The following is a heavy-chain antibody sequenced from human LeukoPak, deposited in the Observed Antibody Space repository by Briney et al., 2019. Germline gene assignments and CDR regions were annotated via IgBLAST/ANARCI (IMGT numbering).Heavy chain of an antibody. CDR1: GFTFSGYA. J-gene: IGHJ5*02. V-gene: IGHV3-23*01. CDR2: ITGSGDST. CDR3: ARHHTSGTYDA. D-gene: IGHD3-10*01. Sequence: HPGGSLRLSCAGSGFTFSGYAMNWVRQAPGKGLEWVSTITGSGDSTFYPDSVKGRFTISRDNSKSTLFLQMNSLRAEDTALYYCARHHTSGTYDAWAQGTLVTVSS.